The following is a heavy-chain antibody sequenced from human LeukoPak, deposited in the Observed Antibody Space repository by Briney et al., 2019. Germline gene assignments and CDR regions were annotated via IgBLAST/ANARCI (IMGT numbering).Heavy chain of an antibody. Sequence: GGSLRLSCAASGFTFDDYAMHWVRQAPGKGLEWVAVISYDGSNKYYADSVKGRFTISRDNSKNTLYLQMNSLRAEDTAVYYCARSGYSGYSFDPWGQGTLVTVSS. D-gene: IGHD5-12*01. CDR3: ARSGYSGYSFDP. CDR1: GFTFDDYA. V-gene: IGHV3-30*04. CDR2: ISYDGSNK. J-gene: IGHJ5*02.